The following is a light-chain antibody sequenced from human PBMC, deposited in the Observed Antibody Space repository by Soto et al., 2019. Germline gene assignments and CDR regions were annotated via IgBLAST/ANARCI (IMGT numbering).Light chain of an antibody. J-gene: IGKJ4*01. CDR3: QKYGDCPLT. Sequence: EILLTQSPATLSVSPGERATLSCMASQSVVNNFAWYQQKPGQAPRLLIFGTSTRATGVQARFSGSGSGTEFTLTISSLQSEDFAVYYCQKYGDCPLTFDGGAKIEIE. V-gene: IGKV3-15*01. CDR1: QSVVNN. CDR2: GTS.